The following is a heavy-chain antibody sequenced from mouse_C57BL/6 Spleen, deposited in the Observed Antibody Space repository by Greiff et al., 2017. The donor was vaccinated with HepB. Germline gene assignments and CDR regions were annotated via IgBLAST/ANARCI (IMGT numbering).Heavy chain of an antibody. CDR3: EREIYYYDSGFDY. Sequence: EVQVVESGGGLVQPKGSLKLSCAASGFSFNTYAMNWVRQAPGKGLEWVARIRSKSNNNATYYALSVKDRFTISRDNSESMLYLQINNFKTEDTAMYYCEREIYYYDSGFDYWGQGTTLTVSS. J-gene: IGHJ2*01. CDR2: IRSKSNNNAT. D-gene: IGHD1-1*01. CDR1: GFSFNTYA. V-gene: IGHV10-1*01.